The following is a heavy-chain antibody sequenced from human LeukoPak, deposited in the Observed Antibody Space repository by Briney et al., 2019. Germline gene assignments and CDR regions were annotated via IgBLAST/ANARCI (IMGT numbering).Heavy chain of an antibody. D-gene: IGHD6-6*01. V-gene: IGHV4-34*01. CDR3: ARGRSSSPNSLYYYYYMDV. Sequence: SETLSLTCAVYGGSFSGYYWSWIRQPPGKGLEWIGEINHSGSTNCNPSLKSRVTISVDTSKNQFSLKLSSVTAADTAVYYCARGRSSSPNSLYYYYYMDVWGKGTTVTVSS. CDR2: INHSGST. CDR1: GGSFSGYY. J-gene: IGHJ6*03.